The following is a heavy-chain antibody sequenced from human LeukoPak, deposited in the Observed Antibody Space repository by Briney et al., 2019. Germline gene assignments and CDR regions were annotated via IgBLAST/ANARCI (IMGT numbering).Heavy chain of an antibody. D-gene: IGHD6-13*01. CDR1: GYTFTSYG. CDR2: IIPILGIA. J-gene: IGHJ4*02. V-gene: IGHV1-69*04. Sequence: SVKVSCKASGYTFTSYGISWVRQAPGQGLEWMGRIIPILGIANYAQKFQGRVTITADKSTSTAYMELSSLRSEDTAVYYCASPKGIAAAGTLDYWGQGTLVTVSS. CDR3: ASPKGIAAAGTLDY.